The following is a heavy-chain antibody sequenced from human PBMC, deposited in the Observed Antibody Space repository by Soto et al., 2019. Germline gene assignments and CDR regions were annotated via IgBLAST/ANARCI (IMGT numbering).Heavy chain of an antibody. CDR2: INGGNGNT. J-gene: IGHJ4*02. Sequence: QVQLVQSGAEVKPPGASVKVSCKASGYLFTTYAIHWVRQAPGQRLEWMGWINGGNGNTKYSLKFEDRVTFTRDTSATAYMELSSLNSEDTAVYFCTRGRRDVSGRTIDYWGQGTLVTGSS. CDR1: GYLFTTYA. CDR3: TRGRRDVSGRTIDY. V-gene: IGHV1-3*01. D-gene: IGHD3-10*01.